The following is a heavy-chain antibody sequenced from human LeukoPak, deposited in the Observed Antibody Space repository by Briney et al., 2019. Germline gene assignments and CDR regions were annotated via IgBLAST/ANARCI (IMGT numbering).Heavy chain of an antibody. CDR2: IYYSGST. J-gene: IGHJ3*02. V-gene: IGHV4-39*01. Sequence: SETLSLTCTVSGGSISSSSYYWGWIRQPPGKGLEWIGSIYYSGSTYYNPSLKSRVTISVDTSKNQFSLKLSSVTAADTAVYYCARRVLYYDSSGSVGDALDIWGQGTMVTVSS. CDR3: ARRVLYYDSSGSVGDALDI. CDR1: GGSISSSSYY. D-gene: IGHD3-22*01.